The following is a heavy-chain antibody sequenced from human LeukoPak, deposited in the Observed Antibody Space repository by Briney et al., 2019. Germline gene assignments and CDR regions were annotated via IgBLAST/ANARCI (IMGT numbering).Heavy chain of an antibody. CDR2: IYTSGST. D-gene: IGHD4-17*01. V-gene: IGHV4-4*07. CDR1: GGSISSYY. Sequence: SETLSLTCTVSGGSISSYYWSWIRQPAGKGLEWIGRIYTSGSTNYNPSLKSRVTMSVDTSKNQFSLKLSSVTAADTAVYYCARDLYGDYVEINWFDPWGQGTLVTVPS. CDR3: ARDLYGDYVEINWFDP. J-gene: IGHJ5*02.